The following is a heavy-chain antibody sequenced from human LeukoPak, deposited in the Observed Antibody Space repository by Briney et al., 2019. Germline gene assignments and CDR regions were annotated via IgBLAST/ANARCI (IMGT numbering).Heavy chain of an antibody. CDR2: ISSSGSTI. CDR1: GFTFSDYY. V-gene: IGHV3-11*04. CDR3: ARGSYSGYDYRYYYYYYMDV. Sequence: KPGGSLRLSCAASGFTFSDYYMGWIRQAPGKGLEWVSYISSSGSTIYYADSVKGRFTISRDNAKNSLYLQMNSLRAEDTAVYYCARGSYSGYDYRYYYYYYMDVWGKGTTVTVSS. D-gene: IGHD5-12*01. J-gene: IGHJ6*03.